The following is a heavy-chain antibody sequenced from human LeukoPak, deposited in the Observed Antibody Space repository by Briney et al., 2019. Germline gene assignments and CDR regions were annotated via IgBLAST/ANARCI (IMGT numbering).Heavy chain of an antibody. V-gene: IGHV4-39*01. CDR1: GGSISSSSYY. CDR3: ARLSLGIGFDY. J-gene: IGHJ4*02. CDR2: IYYSGST. Sequence: SETLSLTCTVSGGSISSSSYYWGWIRQPPGKGLEWIGSIYYSGSTYYNPSLKSRVTISVDTSKNQFSLKLSSVTAADTAVYYCARLSLGIGFDYWGQGTLVTVSS. D-gene: IGHD1-14*01.